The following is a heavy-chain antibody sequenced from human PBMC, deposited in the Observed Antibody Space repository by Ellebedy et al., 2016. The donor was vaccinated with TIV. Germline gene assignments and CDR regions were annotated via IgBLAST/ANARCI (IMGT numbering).Heavy chain of an antibody. CDR3: ARGDDTSYSSSWYHYYYYMDV. D-gene: IGHD6-13*01. CDR1: GGSISSYY. Sequence: SETLSLTXTVSGGSISSYYWSWIRQPAGKGLEWIGRIYTSGSTNYNPSLKSRVTMSVDTSKNQFSLKLSSVTAADTAVYYCARGDDTSYSSSWYHYYYYMDVWGKGTTVTVSS. CDR2: IYTSGST. V-gene: IGHV4-4*07. J-gene: IGHJ6*03.